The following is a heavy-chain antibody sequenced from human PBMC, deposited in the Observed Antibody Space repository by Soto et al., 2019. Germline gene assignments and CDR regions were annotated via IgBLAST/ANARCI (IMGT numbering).Heavy chain of an antibody. V-gene: IGHV1-18*01. CDR3: ARDLGYYDSSVVYYFDY. Sequence: ASLKVSCKASGYTFTSYGISWVRQAPGQGLEWMGWISAYNGNTNYAQKLQGRVTMTTDTSTSTAYMELRSLRSDDTAVYYCARDLGYYDSSVVYYFDYWGQGILFAVSS. J-gene: IGHJ4*02. CDR2: ISAYNGNT. CDR1: GYTFTSYG. D-gene: IGHD3-22*01.